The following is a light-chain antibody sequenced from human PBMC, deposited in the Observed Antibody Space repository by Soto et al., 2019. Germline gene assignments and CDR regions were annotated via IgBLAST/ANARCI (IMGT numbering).Light chain of an antibody. J-gene: IGKJ1*01. V-gene: IGKV1-5*03. CDR2: KAS. Sequence: DMQRTQSPSTLSGSVGDSFTITCRASQTISSWLAWYQQKPGQAPKLLIYKASNITTGVPSRFSGSGSGTEFTLTISNLQPDDFATYYCQQYNKWSETFGQGTKVDIK. CDR3: QQYNKWSET. CDR1: QTISSW.